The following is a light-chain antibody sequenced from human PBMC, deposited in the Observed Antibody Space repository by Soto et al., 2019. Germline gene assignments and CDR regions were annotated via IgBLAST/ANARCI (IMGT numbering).Light chain of an antibody. V-gene: IGKV3-20*01. CDR3: QQYESSPRT. CDR1: QSVGGS. J-gene: IGKJ1*01. CDR2: HTS. Sequence: EIVLEQSPATLSVSPCERATLSCRASQSVGGSLAWYQQRPGQAPRLLVYHTSNRATGIPDRFSASGSGTDFTLTISRLEPEDFAVYYCQQYESSPRTFGQGTKVDIK.